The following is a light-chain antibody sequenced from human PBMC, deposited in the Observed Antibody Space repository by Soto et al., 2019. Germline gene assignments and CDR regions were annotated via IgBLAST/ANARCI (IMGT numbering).Light chain of an antibody. Sequence: EIVLTQSPGTVSLSPGERATLSCRASQSVTSSYLAWYQQKPGQAPRLLIYVVSSRATGIPDRFSGSGAGKDLTITNRRLEPEDLAVYYCQQYGDSPLTFGGGTKVEIK. CDR3: QQYGDSPLT. CDR2: VVS. V-gene: IGKV3-20*01. J-gene: IGKJ4*01. CDR1: QSVTSSY.